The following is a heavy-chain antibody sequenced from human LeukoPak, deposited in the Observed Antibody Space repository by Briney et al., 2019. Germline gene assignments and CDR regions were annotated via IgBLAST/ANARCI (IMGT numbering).Heavy chain of an antibody. CDR3: ARGPPAIFDY. D-gene: IGHD2-2*01. J-gene: IGHJ4*02. V-gene: IGHV4-59*01. Sequence: SETLSLTCSFSGGSISGYYWSWIRQPPGKGLEWTGFVYSSGSSNYNPSLKSRVTISVDSSKNQFSLKLSSMTAAVTAVYYCARGPPAIFDYWGQGTLVTVSS. CDR2: VYSSGSS. CDR1: GGSISGYY.